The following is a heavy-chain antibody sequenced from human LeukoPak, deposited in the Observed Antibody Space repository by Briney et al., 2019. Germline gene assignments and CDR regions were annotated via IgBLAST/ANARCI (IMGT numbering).Heavy chain of an antibody. Sequence: SETLSLTCAVYGGSFSDYYWSWVRQSPTKGLEWIGEVNHVGSTNYNPSLKSRVTISVDTSKNQFSLKLSSVTAADTAVYYCARGGYSYGYDTKTLYNWFGPWGQGTLVTVSS. CDR2: VNHVGST. CDR1: GGSFSDYY. J-gene: IGHJ5*02. V-gene: IGHV4-34*01. D-gene: IGHD5-18*01. CDR3: ARGGYSYGYDTKTLYNWFGP.